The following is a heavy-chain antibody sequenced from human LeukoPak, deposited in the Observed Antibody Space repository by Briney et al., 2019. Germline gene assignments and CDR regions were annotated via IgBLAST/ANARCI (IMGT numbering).Heavy chain of an antibody. J-gene: IGHJ4*02. Sequence: GGSLRLSCAASGFTVSSNYMSWVRQAPGKGLEWVSVIYSGGSTYYADSVKGRFTISRDNSKNTLYLQMNSLRAEDTAVYYCARDLGSIASDYWGQGTLVTVSP. D-gene: IGHD6-6*01. V-gene: IGHV3-66*01. CDR3: ARDLGSIASDY. CDR1: GFTVSSNY. CDR2: IYSGGST.